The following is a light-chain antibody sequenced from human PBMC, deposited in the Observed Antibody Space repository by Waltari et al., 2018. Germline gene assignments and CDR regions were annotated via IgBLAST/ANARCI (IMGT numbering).Light chain of an antibody. Sequence: QSALTQPASVSGSPGQSITISCTGTSSYVGGYDYVSWYQQRPGKAPKVMIYDVSNRPSGVSNRFSGSKSGNTASLAISGLQAEDEADYYCSSYTSTTTVIFGGGTKLTVL. V-gene: IGLV2-14*03. CDR1: SSYVGGYDY. J-gene: IGLJ2*01. CDR2: DVS. CDR3: SSYTSTTTVI.